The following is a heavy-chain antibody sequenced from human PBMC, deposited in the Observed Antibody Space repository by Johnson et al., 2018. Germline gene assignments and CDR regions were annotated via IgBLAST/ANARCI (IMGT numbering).Heavy chain of an antibody. D-gene: IGHD3-10*01. CDR2: ISYDGSNK. V-gene: IGHV3-30-3*01. CDR3: ARGRMAMVRGVNDAFDI. J-gene: IGHJ3*02. Sequence: QVQLVQSGGGVVQPGRSLRLSCAASGFTFSSYAMYWVRQAPGKGLEWVAVISYDGSNKYYADSVKGRFSISRDNSKNTLYLQMNSLSAEDTAGYSCARGRMAMVRGVNDAFDIWGQGTMVTVSS. CDR1: GFTFSSYA.